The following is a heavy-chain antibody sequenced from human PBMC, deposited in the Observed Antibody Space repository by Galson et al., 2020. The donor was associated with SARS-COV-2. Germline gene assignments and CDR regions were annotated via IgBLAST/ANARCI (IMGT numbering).Heavy chain of an antibody. CDR2: IYHSGST. J-gene: IGHJ3*02. CDR1: GGSISSGGYS. D-gene: IGHD2-2*03. Sequence: SETLSLTCAVSGGSISSGGYSWSWIRQPPGKGLEWIGYIYHSGSTYYNPSLKSRVTISVDRSKNQFSLKLSPVTAADTAVYYSARDGYCSSTSCTSLDAFDIWGQGTMVTVSS. V-gene: IGHV4-30-2*01. CDR3: ARDGYCSSTSCTSLDAFDI.